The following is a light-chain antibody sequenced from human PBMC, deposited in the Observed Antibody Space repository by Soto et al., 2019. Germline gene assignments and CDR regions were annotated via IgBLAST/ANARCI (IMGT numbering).Light chain of an antibody. V-gene: IGLV2-23*01. CDR2: EGS. CDR1: SSDVGSYNL. CDR3: CSYAGSYTLV. Sequence: QSVLTQPASVSGSPGQSITISCTGTSSDVGSYNLVSWYQQHPGKAPKLMIYEGSKRPSGPCNRFSGSKSGNTASLTISGLQAEDEADYYCCSYAGSYTLVFGGGTKLTVL. J-gene: IGLJ2*01.